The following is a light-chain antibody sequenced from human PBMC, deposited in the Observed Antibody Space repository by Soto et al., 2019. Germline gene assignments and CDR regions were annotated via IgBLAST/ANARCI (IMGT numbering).Light chain of an antibody. CDR3: QQRSNWSMST. Sequence: EIVLTHSPATLSLCPWEIATLSCRASQSVSSSLAWYQQKPGQAPRLLIYDASNRATGIPARFSGSGSGTDFTLTISSLEPEDFAVYYCQQRSNWSMSTFGQGTRLEIK. CDR2: DAS. V-gene: IGKV3-11*01. J-gene: IGKJ5*01. CDR1: QSVSSS.